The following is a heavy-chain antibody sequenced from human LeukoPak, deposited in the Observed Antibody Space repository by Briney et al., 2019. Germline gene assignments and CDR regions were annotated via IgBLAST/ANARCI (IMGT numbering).Heavy chain of an antibody. D-gene: IGHD4-17*01. CDR3: ARVSVTTLEN. CDR1: GDGVSSNNAA. V-gene: IGHV6-1*01. CDR2: TYYRSQWYN. Sequence: SQTLSLTCAISGDGVSSNNAAWNWIRQSPSRGLEWLGRTYYRSQWYNDYAVSVKGRITINPDTSKNQFSLHLNSVTPEDTAVYYCARVSVTTLENWGQGTLVTVSS. J-gene: IGHJ4*02.